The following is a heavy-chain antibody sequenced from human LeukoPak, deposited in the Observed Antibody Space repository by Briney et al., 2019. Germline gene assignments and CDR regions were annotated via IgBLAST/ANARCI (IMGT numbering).Heavy chain of an antibody. Sequence: PGGSLRLSCAVSGFTFSDYYMSWIRQAPGKGLEWVSYISSGGSTISHADSVKGRFTISRDNAENSLYLQMSSLRAEDTAVYYCARRAAAGRFFDYWGQGTLVTVSS. V-gene: IGHV3-11*01. J-gene: IGHJ4*02. D-gene: IGHD6-13*01. CDR2: ISSGGSTI. CDR1: GFTFSDYY. CDR3: ARRAAAGRFFDY.